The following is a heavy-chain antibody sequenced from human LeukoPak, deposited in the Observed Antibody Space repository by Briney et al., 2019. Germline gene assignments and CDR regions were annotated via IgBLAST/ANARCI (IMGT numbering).Heavy chain of an antibody. Sequence: ASVKVSCKVPGYTFTDYYMHWVQQAPGKGLEWMGLVDPEDGETIYAEKFQGRVTITADTSTDTAYMELSSLRSEDTAVYYCAVNWNDLYYFDYWGQGTLVTVSS. J-gene: IGHJ4*02. D-gene: IGHD1-1*01. CDR1: GYTFTDYY. V-gene: IGHV1-69-2*01. CDR3: AVNWNDLYYFDY. CDR2: VDPEDGET.